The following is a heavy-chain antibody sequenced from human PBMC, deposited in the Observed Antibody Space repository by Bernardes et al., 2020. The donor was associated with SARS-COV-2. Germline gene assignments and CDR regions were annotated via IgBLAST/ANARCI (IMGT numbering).Heavy chain of an antibody. Sequence: GGSLRLSCAASGFTFSNYAMNWVRQAPGKGLEWVSGFSDGGLSTYYADSVRGRFTISRDNAKNSVYLQMNNLRVEDTAVYFCEVTTRSRSFDYWGQGTPVTVSS. D-gene: IGHD3-3*01. J-gene: IGHJ4*02. CDR2: FSDGGLST. CDR1: GFTFSNYA. CDR3: EVTTRSRSFDY. V-gene: IGHV3-21*06.